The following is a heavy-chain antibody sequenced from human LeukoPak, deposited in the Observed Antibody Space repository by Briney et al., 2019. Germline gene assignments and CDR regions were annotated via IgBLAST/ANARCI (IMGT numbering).Heavy chain of an antibody. Sequence: GGSLRLSCAASGFTFSDYYMSWIRQAPGKGLEWVSYISSSGSTIYYADSVKGRFTISRDNAKNSLYQQINSLRAEDTAVYYCARILFSGSWYLPNFDYWGQRT. J-gene: IGHJ4*02. D-gene: IGHD6-13*01. CDR2: ISSSGSTI. CDR1: GFTFSDYY. V-gene: IGHV3-11*01. CDR3: ARILFSGSWYLPNFDY.